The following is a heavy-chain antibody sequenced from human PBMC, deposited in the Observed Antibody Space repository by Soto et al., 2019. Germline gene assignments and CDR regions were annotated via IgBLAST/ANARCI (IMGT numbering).Heavy chain of an antibody. CDR2: IYHSGGT. CDR3: ARLKGYSSPPSTTYYLDY. V-gene: IGHV4-38-2*01. J-gene: IGHJ4*02. Sequence: SETLSLTCAVSGYSISSGYYWGWIRQPPGKGLEWIGSIYHSGGTHCNPSLKSRVTISVDTSKNQFSLKLSSVTAADTAVYYCARLKGYSSPPSTTYYLDYWGQGTLVTVSS. CDR1: GYSISSGYY. D-gene: IGHD6-13*01.